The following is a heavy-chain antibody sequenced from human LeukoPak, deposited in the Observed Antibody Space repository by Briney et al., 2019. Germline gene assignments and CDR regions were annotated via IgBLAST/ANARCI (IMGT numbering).Heavy chain of an antibody. D-gene: IGHD4-17*01. CDR1: GFTFSSYS. Sequence: PGGSLRLSCAASGFTFSSYSMNWVRQAPGKGLELVSSISSSSSYIYYADSVKGRFTISRDNAKNSLYLQMNSLRAEDTAVYYCAKNGLPGDYFFDYWGQGTLVTVSS. CDR2: ISSSSSYI. J-gene: IGHJ4*02. CDR3: AKNGLPGDYFFDY. V-gene: IGHV3-21*01.